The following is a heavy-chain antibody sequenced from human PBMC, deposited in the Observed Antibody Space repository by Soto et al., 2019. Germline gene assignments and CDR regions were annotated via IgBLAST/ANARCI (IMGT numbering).Heavy chain of an antibody. CDR3: AKGDYHRYCSSTSCYTGPRGYYYYYGMDV. Sequence: GGSLRLSCAASGFTFSSYGMHWVRQAPGKGLEWVAVISYDGSNNYYADSVKGRFTISRDNSKNTLYLQMNSLRAEDTAVYYCAKGDYHRYCSSTSCYTGPRGYYYYYGMDVWGQGATVTVSS. CDR2: ISYDGSNN. V-gene: IGHV3-30*18. J-gene: IGHJ6*02. CDR1: GFTFSSYG. D-gene: IGHD2-2*02.